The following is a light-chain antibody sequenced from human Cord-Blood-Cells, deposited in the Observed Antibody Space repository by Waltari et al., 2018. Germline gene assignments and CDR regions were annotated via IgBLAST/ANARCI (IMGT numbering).Light chain of an antibody. CDR1: QSISSW. V-gene: IGKV1-5*03. CDR3: QQYNSYPYT. Sequence: DIQMTQSPSTLSASVGDRVNITCRASQSISSWLAWYQQKPGKAPKLLIYKSSSLESGIPSRFSGSGSGTEFTLTVSSLQPDEYATYYCQQYNSYPYTFGQGTKLEI. CDR2: KSS. J-gene: IGKJ2*01.